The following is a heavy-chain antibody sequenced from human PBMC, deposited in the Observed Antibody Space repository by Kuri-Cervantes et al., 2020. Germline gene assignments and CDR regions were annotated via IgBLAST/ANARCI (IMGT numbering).Heavy chain of an antibody. CDR3: AREGVVIYAFDI. J-gene: IGHJ3*02. Sequence: ASVKISCKASGYTFTSYGISWVRQAPGQGLEWMGWIHPNSGGTNYAQNFKGRVTMTTDTSISTAYMELSRLRSGDTAVYYCAREGVVIYAFDIWGQGTMVTVSS. V-gene: IGHV1-2*02. CDR2: IHPNSGGT. CDR1: GYTFTSYG. D-gene: IGHD2-21*01.